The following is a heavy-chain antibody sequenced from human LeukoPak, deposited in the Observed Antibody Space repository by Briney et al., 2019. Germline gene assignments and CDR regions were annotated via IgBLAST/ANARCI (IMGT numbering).Heavy chain of an antibody. J-gene: IGHJ4*02. V-gene: IGHV4-4*03. D-gene: IGHD5-18*01. CDR1: GDSISSSNW. Sequence: PPGTLSLTCAVSGDSISSSNWWSCVRQPPGKGLEWIGKIYHRGSTNYKRSLKSRVTISVDKSKNQFSLKLSSVTAADTAVYYCARDNKQLWSTTFDYWGQGTLVTVSS. CDR3: ARDNKQLWSTTFDY. CDR2: IYHRGST.